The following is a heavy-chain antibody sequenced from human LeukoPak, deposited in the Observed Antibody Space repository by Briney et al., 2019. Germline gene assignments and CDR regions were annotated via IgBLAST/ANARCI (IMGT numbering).Heavy chain of an antibody. D-gene: IGHD3-10*01. J-gene: IGHJ4*02. CDR3: AKDRPNFYETSGSYYKMKGDF. V-gene: IGHV3-23*01. CDR2: ITSSGRTP. CDR1: GFTFNTHA. Sequence: PGESLRLSCEASGFTFNTHAMSWVRQAPGEGLEWVASITSSGRTPFYTDSVRGRFIISRDNSKNTLYLQMNSLRGDDSAVYYCAKDRPNFYETSGSYYKMKGDFWGQGSLVTVSS.